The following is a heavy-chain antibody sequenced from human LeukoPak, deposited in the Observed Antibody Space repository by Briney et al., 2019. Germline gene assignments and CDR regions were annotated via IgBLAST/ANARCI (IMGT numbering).Heavy chain of an antibody. J-gene: IGHJ4*02. D-gene: IGHD6-19*01. CDR3: AIPSSSGWYTQLFDY. CDR2: INHSGST. CDR1: GGSISSYY. Sequence: PSETLSLTCTVSGGSISSYYWSWIRQPPGKGLEWIGEINHSGSTNYNPSLKSRVTISVDTSKNQFSLKLSSVTAADTAVYYCAIPSSSGWYTQLFDYWGQGTLVTVSS. V-gene: IGHV4-34*01.